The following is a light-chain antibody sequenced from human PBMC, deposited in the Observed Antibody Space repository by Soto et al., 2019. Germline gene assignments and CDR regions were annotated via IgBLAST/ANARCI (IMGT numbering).Light chain of an antibody. CDR1: QSISSN. J-gene: IGKJ2*01. Sequence: EIVMTQSPATLSVSPGERATVSCRASQSISSNLAWYQQKPGQAPRLLIYGASTRATGIPARFRGSGSGTEFTLTISSLHSEDFAVYYCQQYNNWPPKYTFGQGTKLEIK. V-gene: IGKV3-15*01. CDR3: QQYNNWPPKYT. CDR2: GAS.